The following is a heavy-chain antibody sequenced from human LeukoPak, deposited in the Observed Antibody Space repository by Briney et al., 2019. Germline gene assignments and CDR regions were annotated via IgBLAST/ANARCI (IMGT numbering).Heavy chain of an antibody. CDR2: ISVNGGTT. Sequence: QTGGSLRLSRAASGFTFSSYAMTWVRQAPGKGLEWVSSISVNGGTTYYADSVKGRFTISRDSSKNTLYLQMNSLRAEDTAVYYCAKSVYVVGMVDVWGQGTTVTVSS. J-gene: IGHJ6*02. V-gene: IGHV3-23*01. CDR3: AKSVYVVGMVDV. CDR1: GFTFSSYA. D-gene: IGHD3-22*01.